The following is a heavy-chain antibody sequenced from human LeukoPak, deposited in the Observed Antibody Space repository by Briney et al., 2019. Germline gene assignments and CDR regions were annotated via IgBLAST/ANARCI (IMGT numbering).Heavy chain of an antibody. D-gene: IGHD1-26*01. Sequence: GGSLRLSCAASGFTFSSNWMSWVRQAPGKGLEWVSSISSSSSYIYYADSMKGRFTISRDNAKNSLYLQMNSLRAEDTAVYYCARDAASGSYWTFDYWGQGTLVTVSS. CDR1: GFTFSSNW. J-gene: IGHJ4*02. V-gene: IGHV3-21*01. CDR3: ARDAASGSYWTFDY. CDR2: ISSSSSYI.